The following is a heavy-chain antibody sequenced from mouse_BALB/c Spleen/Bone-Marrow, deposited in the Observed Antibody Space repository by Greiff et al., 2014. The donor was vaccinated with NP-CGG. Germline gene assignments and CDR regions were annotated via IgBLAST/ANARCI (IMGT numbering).Heavy chain of an antibody. Sequence: VQLQQSGGGLVQPGGSLRLSCTTSGFTFTDYYMSWVRQPPGKALEWLAFIRNKAYGYTTEYSASVRGRFTISRDNSQSILYLQMNTLRAEDSATYYCARFPMDYWGQGTSVTVS. V-gene: IGHV7-3*02. CDR3: ARFPMDY. CDR2: IRNKAYGYTT. J-gene: IGHJ4*01. CDR1: GFTFTDYY.